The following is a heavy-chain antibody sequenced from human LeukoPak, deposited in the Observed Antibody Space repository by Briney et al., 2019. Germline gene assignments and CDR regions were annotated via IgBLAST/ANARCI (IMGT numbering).Heavy chain of an antibody. CDR2: ISYDGSNK. Sequence: PGGSLRVSCAASGFTFRNYGMHWVRQAPGKGLDWVAVISYDGSNKYYADSVKGRFTISRDNSKNTLYLQMNSLRAEDTAVYYCAKVRYFGPSALDIWGQGTMVTVSS. CDR1: GFTFRNYG. J-gene: IGHJ3*02. D-gene: IGHD3-9*01. V-gene: IGHV3-30*18. CDR3: AKVRYFGPSALDI.